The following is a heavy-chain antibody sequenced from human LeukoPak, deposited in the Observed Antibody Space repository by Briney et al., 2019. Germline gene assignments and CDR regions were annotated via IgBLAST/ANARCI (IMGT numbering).Heavy chain of an antibody. CDR3: ARDPYSSGWLLEISFDY. D-gene: IGHD6-19*01. V-gene: IGHV1-46*01. Sequence: ASVEVSCKXSGYTFTSYYMHWVRQAPGQGLEWMGIINPSGGSTSYAQKFQGRVTMTRDTSTSTDYMELSSLRSEDTAVYYCARDPYSSGWLLEISFDYWGQGTLVTVSS. CDR1: GYTFTSYY. CDR2: INPSGGST. J-gene: IGHJ4*02.